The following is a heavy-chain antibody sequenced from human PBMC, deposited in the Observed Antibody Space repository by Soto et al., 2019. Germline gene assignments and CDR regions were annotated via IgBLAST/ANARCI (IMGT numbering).Heavy chain of an antibody. CDR3: ARNGLYYDDSSGYYAFDI. J-gene: IGHJ3*02. V-gene: IGHV6-1*01. CDR1: GDSVSSNSAA. Sequence: SQTLSLTCAISGDSVSSNSAAWNWIRQSPSRGLEWLGRTYYRSKWDNDYAVSGKSRITINPDTSKNQFSLQLNSVTPEDTAVYYCARNGLYYDDSSGYYAFDIGGQGTMVTGSS. CDR2: TYYRSKWDN. D-gene: IGHD3-22*01.